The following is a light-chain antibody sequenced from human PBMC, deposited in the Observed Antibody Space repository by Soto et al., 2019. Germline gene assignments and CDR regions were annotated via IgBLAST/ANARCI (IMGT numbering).Light chain of an antibody. CDR3: QQSYRTPLLT. V-gene: IGKV1-39*01. CDR2: AAS. J-gene: IGKJ4*01. CDR1: HSISSY. Sequence: DIQMTQSPSSLSASVGDRVTITCRASHSISSYLNWYQQKPGKAPKLLIYAASSLQSGVPSRFSRSGSGTAFSLTISSLQPGDFATYYCQQSYRTPLLTFGGGTKVELK.